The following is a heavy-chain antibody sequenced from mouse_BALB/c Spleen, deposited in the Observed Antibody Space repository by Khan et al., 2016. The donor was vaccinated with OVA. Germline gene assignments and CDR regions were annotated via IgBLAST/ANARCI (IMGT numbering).Heavy chain of an antibody. V-gene: IGHV14-3*02. J-gene: IGHJ4*01. D-gene: IGHD1-2*01. CDR3: AHSLLLYAMDY. Sequence: VQLQQPGAEFVKPGASVRLSCTASGFNIKDTYIHWVKQRPEQGLEWIGKIDPANGKTNYDPKFQGKATMTADTSSNTAYLHLSSLTSEDTVVYYCAHSLLLYAMDYWGHGTSVTVSS. CDR1: GFNIKDTY. CDR2: IDPANGKT.